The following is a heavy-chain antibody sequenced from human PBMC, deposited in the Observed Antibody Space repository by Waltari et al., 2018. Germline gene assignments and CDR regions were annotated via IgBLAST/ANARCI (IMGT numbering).Heavy chain of an antibody. J-gene: IGHJ3*02. CDR2: ISSSSSTI. CDR3: ARAEPDYYDSSGYYSEAFDI. Sequence: EVQLVESGGGLVQPGGSLRLSCAASGFTFSSYSMNWVRQAPGKGLEWVSYISSSSSTIYYADSVKGRFTISRDNAKKSLYLQMNSLRAEDTAVYYCARAEPDYYDSSGYYSEAFDIWGQGTMVTVSS. CDR1: GFTFSSYS. D-gene: IGHD3-22*01. V-gene: IGHV3-48*04.